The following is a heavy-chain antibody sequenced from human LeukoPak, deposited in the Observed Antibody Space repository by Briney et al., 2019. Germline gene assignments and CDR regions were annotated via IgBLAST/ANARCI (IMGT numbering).Heavy chain of an antibody. V-gene: IGHV4-4*02. CDR1: GGSISSFNW. D-gene: IGHD4-17*01. Sequence: SETLSLTCAVSGGSISSFNWWSWVRQPPGKGLEWIGEIYHSGSSNYNPSLKSRVTMSVDKSKNQFSLNLTSVTAADTAVYYCAKGNSPRPNTVTTFYFDYWGQGTLVTVSS. J-gene: IGHJ4*02. CDR3: AKGNSPRPNTVTTFYFDY. CDR2: IYHSGSS.